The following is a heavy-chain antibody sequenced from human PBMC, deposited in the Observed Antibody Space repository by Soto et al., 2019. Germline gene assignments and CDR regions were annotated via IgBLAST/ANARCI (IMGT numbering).Heavy chain of an antibody. V-gene: IGHV3-66*01. CDR2: IYSGGST. D-gene: IGHD3-9*01. Sequence: PGGSLRLSCAASGFTVSSNYMSWVRQAPGKGLEWVSVIYSGGSTYYADSVKGRFTISRDNSKNTLYLQMSSLRAEDTAIYYCAKDSLQYFDWSFDSWGQGALVTVSS. J-gene: IGHJ4*02. CDR1: GFTVSSNY. CDR3: AKDSLQYFDWSFDS.